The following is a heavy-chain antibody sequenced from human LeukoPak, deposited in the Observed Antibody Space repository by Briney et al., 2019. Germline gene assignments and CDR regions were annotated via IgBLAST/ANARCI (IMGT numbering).Heavy chain of an antibody. Sequence: PGRSLRLSCAASGFNFENYFMHWVRQAPGKGLEWVSVIYSGGSTYYADSVKGRFTISRHNSKNTLYLQMNSLRAEDTAVYYCARVYYDSSGYYYFDYWGQGTLVTVSS. D-gene: IGHD3-22*01. V-gene: IGHV3-53*04. CDR1: GFNFENYF. CDR3: ARVYYDSSGYYYFDY. J-gene: IGHJ4*02. CDR2: IYSGGST.